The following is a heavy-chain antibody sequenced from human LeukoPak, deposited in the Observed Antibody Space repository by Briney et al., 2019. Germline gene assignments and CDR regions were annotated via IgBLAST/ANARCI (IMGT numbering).Heavy chain of an antibody. CDR2: INPDGSTT. CDR3: ARVLGGSWDWFDP. V-gene: IGHV3-74*03. CDR1: GFTFSRYW. J-gene: IGHJ5*02. Sequence: GGSLRLSCAASGFTFSRYWIHWVRQAPGKGLEWVSRINPDGSTTTYADSVKGRFTISRDNAKNTVYLQMNSLRAEDTALYYCARVLGGSWDWFDPWGQGTLVTVSS. D-gene: IGHD2-15*01.